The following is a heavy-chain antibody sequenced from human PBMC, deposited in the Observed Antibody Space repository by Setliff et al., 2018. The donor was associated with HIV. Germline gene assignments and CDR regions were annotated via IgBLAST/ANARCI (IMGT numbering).Heavy chain of an antibody. CDR1: EFTFSSYE. CDR2: ISSSGSTI. J-gene: IGHJ1*01. V-gene: IGHV3-48*03. CDR3: AKDNRPGGYGGEHFQH. Sequence: LRLSCEASEFTFSSYEMNWVRQAPGKGLEWVSYISSSGSTIYYADSVKGRFTISRDNAKNSLYLQMNSLRAEDTAVYYCAKDNRPGGYGGEHFQHWGQGTLVTVSS. D-gene: IGHD5-18*01.